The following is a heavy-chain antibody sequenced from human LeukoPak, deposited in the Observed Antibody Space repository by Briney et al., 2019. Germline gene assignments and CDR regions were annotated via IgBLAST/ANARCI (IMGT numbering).Heavy chain of an antibody. CDR1: GGTFSSYT. CDR3: ARISRIAVAGHGTWFDP. J-gene: IGHJ5*02. D-gene: IGHD6-19*01. Sequence: SVKVSCKASGGTFSSYTISWVRQAPGQGLEWMGRIIPILGIANYAQKFQGRVTITADKSTSTAYMELSSLRSEDTAVYYCARISRIAVAGHGTWFDPWGQGTLVTVSS. CDR2: IIPILGIA. V-gene: IGHV1-69*02.